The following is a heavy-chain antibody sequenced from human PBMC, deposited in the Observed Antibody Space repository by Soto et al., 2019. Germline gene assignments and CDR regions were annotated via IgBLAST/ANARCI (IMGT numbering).Heavy chain of an antibody. CDR3: ARIPYSSGWLGFDY. J-gene: IGHJ4*02. CDR2: IFSNDEK. CDR1: GFSLSNARMG. V-gene: IGHV2-26*01. D-gene: IGHD6-19*01. Sequence: SGPTLVNPTETLTLTCTVSGFSLSNARMGVSWIRQPPGKALEWLAHIFSNDEKSYSTSLKSRLTISRDTSKSQVVLTMTNMDPVDTATYYCARIPYSSGWLGFDYWGQGTLVTVSS.